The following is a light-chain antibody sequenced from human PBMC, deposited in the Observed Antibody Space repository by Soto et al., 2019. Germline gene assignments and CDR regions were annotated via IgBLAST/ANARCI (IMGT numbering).Light chain of an antibody. J-gene: IGLJ1*01. Sequence: QSALTQPASVSGSPGQSITISCTGTSSDVGGYNFVSWYQHHPGKAPKLMIFVVNKRPSGVSNRFSGSKSGNTASLTISGLQAEDEADYYCSSYTSSSTNVFGTGTKLTVL. CDR3: SSYTSSSTNV. V-gene: IGLV2-14*01. CDR2: VVN. CDR1: SSDVGGYNF.